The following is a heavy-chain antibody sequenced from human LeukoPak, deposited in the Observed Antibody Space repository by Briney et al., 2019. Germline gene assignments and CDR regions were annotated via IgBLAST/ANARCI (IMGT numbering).Heavy chain of an antibody. CDR1: GGSISSSSYY. J-gene: IGHJ4*02. Sequence: SETLSLTCTVSGGSISSSSYYWGWIRQPPGKGLEWIGSIYYSGSTYYNPSLKSRVTISVDTSKNQFSLKLSSVTAADTAVYYCARGPRPRWALSSTSSIEFDYWGQGTLVTVSS. D-gene: IGHD2-2*01. V-gene: IGHV4-39*01. CDR3: ARGPRPRWALSSTSSIEFDY. CDR2: IYYSGST.